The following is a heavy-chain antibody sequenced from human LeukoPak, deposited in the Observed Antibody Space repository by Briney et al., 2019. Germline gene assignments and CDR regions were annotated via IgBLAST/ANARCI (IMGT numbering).Heavy chain of an antibody. V-gene: IGHV1-2*02. CDR2: INPNSGGT. CDR1: GYTFTGYY. Sequence: GASVKVSCKASGYTFTGYYMHWVRQAPGQGLEWMGWINPNSGGTNYAQKFQGRVTMTRDTSISTAYMELSRLRSDDTAAYYCARAPSWYYYMDVWGKGTTVTVSS. CDR3: ARAPSWYYYMDV. J-gene: IGHJ6*03.